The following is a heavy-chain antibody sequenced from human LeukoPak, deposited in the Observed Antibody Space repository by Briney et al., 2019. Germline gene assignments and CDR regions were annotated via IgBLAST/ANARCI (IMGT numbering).Heavy chain of an antibody. CDR3: ARDPVAVAEDYYYGMDV. Sequence: GGSLRLSCAASGFTFSSYWMSWVRQAPGKGLEWVANIKQGGSEKYYVDSVKGRFTISRDNAKNSLYLQMNSLRAEDTAVYYCARDPVAVAEDYYYGMDVWGQGTTVTVSS. CDR2: IKQGGSEK. D-gene: IGHD6-19*01. V-gene: IGHV3-7*01. J-gene: IGHJ6*02. CDR1: GFTFSSYW.